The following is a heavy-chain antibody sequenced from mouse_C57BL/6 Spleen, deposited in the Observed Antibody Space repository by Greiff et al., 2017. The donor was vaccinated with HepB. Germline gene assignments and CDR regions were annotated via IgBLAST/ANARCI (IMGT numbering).Heavy chain of an antibody. D-gene: IGHD2-4*01. CDR1: GYSFTGYY. CDR2: INPSTGGT. V-gene: IGHV1-42*01. Sequence: EVQRVESGPELVKPGASVKISCKASGYSFTGYYMNWVKQSPEKSLEWIGEINPSTGGTTYNQKFKAKATLTVDKSSSTAYMQLKSLTSEDSAVYYCASYDYDGAWFAYWGQGTLVTVSA. CDR3: ASYDYDGAWFAY. J-gene: IGHJ3*01.